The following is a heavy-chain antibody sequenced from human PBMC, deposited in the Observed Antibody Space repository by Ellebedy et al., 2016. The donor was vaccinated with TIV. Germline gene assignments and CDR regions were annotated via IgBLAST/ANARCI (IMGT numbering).Heavy chain of an antibody. J-gene: IGHJ3*01. V-gene: IGHV1-18*04. Sequence: AASVKVSCKASGYTFTSYGISWVRQAPGRGLEWMGWLSSYNGNTKYAKKFQGRVTMTTDTSTSTTYMELSGLRSDDTALYYCARIGGGVSGTSFDVWGQGTIVTVSS. CDR1: GYTFTSYG. D-gene: IGHD3-16*01. CDR2: LSSYNGNT. CDR3: ARIGGGVSGTSFDV.